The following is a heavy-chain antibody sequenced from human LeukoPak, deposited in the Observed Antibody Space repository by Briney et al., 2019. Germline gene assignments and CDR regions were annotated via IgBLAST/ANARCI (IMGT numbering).Heavy chain of an antibody. V-gene: IGHV1-24*01. Sequence: ASVKVSCKVSGYTLTELSMHRVRQAPGKGLEWMGGFDPEDGETIYAQKFQGRVTMTEDTSTDTAYMELSSLRSEDTAVYYCATAHGEGSGSCGLYGMDVWGQGTTVTVSS. CDR3: ATAHGEGSGSCGLYGMDV. CDR2: FDPEDGET. D-gene: IGHD3-10*01. CDR1: GYTLTELS. J-gene: IGHJ6*02.